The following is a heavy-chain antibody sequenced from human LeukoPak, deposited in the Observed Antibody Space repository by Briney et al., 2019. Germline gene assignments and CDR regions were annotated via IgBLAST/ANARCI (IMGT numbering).Heavy chain of an antibody. CDR3: ARGRGQYDSSGYYPDY. J-gene: IGHJ4*02. CDR1: DFSFSDST. V-gene: IGHV3-21*01. D-gene: IGHD3-22*01. CDR2: ISSSSSYI. Sequence: GGSLRLSCAAFDFSFSDSTMSWVRQAPGKGLEWVSSISSSSSYIYYADSVKGRFTISRDNAKNSLYLQMNSLRAEDTAVYYCARGRGQYDSSGYYPDYWGQGTLVTVSS.